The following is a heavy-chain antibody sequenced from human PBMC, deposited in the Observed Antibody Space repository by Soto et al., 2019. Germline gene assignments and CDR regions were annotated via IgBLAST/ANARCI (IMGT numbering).Heavy chain of an antibody. J-gene: IGHJ4*02. CDR2: ITSVGYT. V-gene: IGHV3-23*01. Sequence: PGGSLRLSCATSGFSFSNYAMSWVRQAPGKGLEWVAAITSVGYTYYVDSLKGRFTISRDNSKNTLFLQMNSLRAEDTAVYYCAKDLIDHSNSYFDYWGQGTLVTVSS. CDR3: AKDLIDHSNSYFDY. CDR1: GFSFSNYA. D-gene: IGHD4-4*01.